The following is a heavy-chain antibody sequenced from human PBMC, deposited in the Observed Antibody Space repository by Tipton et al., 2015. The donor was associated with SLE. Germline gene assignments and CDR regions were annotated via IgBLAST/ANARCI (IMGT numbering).Heavy chain of an antibody. J-gene: IGHJ4*02. CDR2: ISYDGSNK. CDR1: GFTFSNYA. Sequence: SLRLSCAASGFTFSNYAMHWVRQAPGKGLEWVAVISYDGSNKYYADSVKGRFTISRDNSKNSLYLQMNSLRAEDTAVYYCARDLTTVTSEYFDYWGQGTLVTVSS. D-gene: IGHD4-17*01. V-gene: IGHV3-30*04. CDR3: ARDLTTVTSEYFDY.